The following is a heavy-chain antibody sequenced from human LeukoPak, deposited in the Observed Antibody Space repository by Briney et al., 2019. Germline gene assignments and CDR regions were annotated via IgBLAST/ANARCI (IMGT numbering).Heavy chain of an antibody. Sequence: GGSLRLSCAASGFTFSSYAMSWVRQAPGKGLEWVSAISGSGGSTYYADSVKGRFTISRDNSKNTLYLQMNSLRAEDTAVYYCAKTDSSGYCKLRYFDYWGQGTLVTVSS. V-gene: IGHV3-23*01. CDR3: AKTDSSGYCKLRYFDY. CDR2: ISGSGGST. D-gene: IGHD3-22*01. CDR1: GFTFSSYA. J-gene: IGHJ4*02.